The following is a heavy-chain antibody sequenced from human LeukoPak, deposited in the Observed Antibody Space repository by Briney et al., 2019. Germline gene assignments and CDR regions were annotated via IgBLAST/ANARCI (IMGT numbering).Heavy chain of an antibody. J-gene: IGHJ6*03. CDR2: ISAYNGNT. Sequence: ASVKVSCKASGYTFTSYGISWVRQAPGQGLEWMGWISAYNGNTNYAQKLQGRVTMTTDTSTSTAYMELRSLRSEGTAVYYCARGPIVVVPAAIPDYYYYYMDVWGKGTTVTVSS. V-gene: IGHV1-18*01. D-gene: IGHD2-2*02. CDR3: ARGPIVVVPAAIPDYYYYYMDV. CDR1: GYTFTSYG.